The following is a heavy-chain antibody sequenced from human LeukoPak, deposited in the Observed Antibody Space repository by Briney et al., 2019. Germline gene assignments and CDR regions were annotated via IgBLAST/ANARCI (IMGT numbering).Heavy chain of an antibody. CDR3: VKEIAYYDY. Sequence: PGGSLRLSCSASGFTFSASPMHWLRQAPGEGLQYVPAISATGHATYYGDSVKGRFTISRDNSKNTLYLQMTSLREDDTGLYYCVKEIAYYDYWGQGTLVTVSS. J-gene: IGHJ4*02. V-gene: IGHV3-64D*09. CDR1: GFTFSASP. D-gene: IGHD2-21*01. CDR2: ISATGHAT.